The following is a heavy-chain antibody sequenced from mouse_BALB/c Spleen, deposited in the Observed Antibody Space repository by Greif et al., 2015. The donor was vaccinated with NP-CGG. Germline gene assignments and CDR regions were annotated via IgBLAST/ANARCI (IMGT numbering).Heavy chain of an antibody. CDR1: GDSTTSGY. J-gene: IGHJ3*01. D-gene: IGHD2-12*01. Sequence: VQLQQSGPSLVKPSQTLSLTCSVTGDSTTSGYWNWIRKFPGNKLEYMGYISYSGSTYYNPSLKSRISITRDTSKNQYYLQLNSVTTEDTATYYCASYYSHDGGFAYWGQGTLVTVSA. CDR3: ASYYSHDGGFAY. V-gene: IGHV3-8*02. CDR2: ISYSGST.